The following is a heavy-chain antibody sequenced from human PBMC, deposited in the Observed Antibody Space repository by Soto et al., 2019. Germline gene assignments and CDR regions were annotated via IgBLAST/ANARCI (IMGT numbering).Heavy chain of an antibody. CDR2: VIPIFGTA. Sequence: QVQLVQSGAEVKKPGSSVKVSCKASGGTFSSYAISWVRQAPGQGLEWMGGVIPIFGTANYAQKFQGRVTITADKSTSAAYMELSSMGSQDTAVYYWARPTCSGGSCHSTGAFDIWGQGKMVTVAS. V-gene: IGHV1-69*06. CDR3: ARPTCSGGSCHSTGAFDI. CDR1: GGTFSSYA. D-gene: IGHD2-15*01. J-gene: IGHJ3*02.